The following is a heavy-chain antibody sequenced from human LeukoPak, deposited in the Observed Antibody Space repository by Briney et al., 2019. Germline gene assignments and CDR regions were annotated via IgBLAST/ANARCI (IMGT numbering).Heavy chain of an antibody. Sequence: LSLTCTVSGGSLSSGGYYWSWIRQAPGKGLEWVSYISSSGSTIYYADSVKGRFTISRDNAKNSLYLQMNSLRAEDTAVYYCARDPRTYYYDSSGYVDDYWGQGTLVTVSS. CDR2: ISSSGSTI. V-gene: IGHV3-11*01. D-gene: IGHD3-22*01. CDR1: GGSLSSGGYY. CDR3: ARDPRTYYYDSSGYVDDY. J-gene: IGHJ4*02.